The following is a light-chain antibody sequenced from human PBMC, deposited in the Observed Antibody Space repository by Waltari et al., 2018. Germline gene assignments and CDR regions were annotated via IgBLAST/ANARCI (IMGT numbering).Light chain of an antibody. Sequence: QSALTQPASVSGSPGQSITISCTGTSSDVGGYNYVYWYQHHPVKAPKLMIYEVSNRPSGVFNRFSGSKSGNTASLTISGLQAEDEGDYYCSSYAISRPWVFGGGTKLTVL. J-gene: IGLJ3*02. V-gene: IGLV2-14*01. CDR3: SSYAISRPWV. CDR2: EVS. CDR1: SSDVGGYNY.